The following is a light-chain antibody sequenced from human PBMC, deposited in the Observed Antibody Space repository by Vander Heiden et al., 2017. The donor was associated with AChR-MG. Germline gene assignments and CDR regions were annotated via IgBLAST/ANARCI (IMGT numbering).Light chain of an antibody. CDR3: QQSDSTPFT. CDR1: QSNSSY. CDR2: AAS. Sequence: DIQMTQSPSSLSASVGDRVTITCRASQSNSSYLNWYQQKPGKAPKLLIYAASSLQSGVPSRFSGSGSGTDFTLTISSLQPEDFATYYCQQSDSTPFTFGHGTKVDIK. V-gene: IGKV1-39*01. J-gene: IGKJ3*01.